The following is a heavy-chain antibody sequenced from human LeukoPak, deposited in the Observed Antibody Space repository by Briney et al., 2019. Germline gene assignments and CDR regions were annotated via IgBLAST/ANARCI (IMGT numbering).Heavy chain of an antibody. J-gene: IGHJ6*03. CDR3: ARAKGLELQDTTFESGFYMDV. V-gene: IGHV3-11*04. D-gene: IGHD1-7*01. Sequence: GGSLRLSCAASGFTVSSNYMSWIRQAPGKGLEWVSYISSSGSTIYYADSVKGRFTISRDNAKNSLYLQMNSLRAEDTAVYYCARAKGLELQDTTFESGFYMDVWGKGTTVTVSS. CDR1: GFTVSSNY. CDR2: ISSSGSTI.